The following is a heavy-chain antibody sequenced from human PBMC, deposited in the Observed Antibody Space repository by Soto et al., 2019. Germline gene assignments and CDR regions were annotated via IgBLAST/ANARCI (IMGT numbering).Heavy chain of an antibody. D-gene: IGHD4-17*01. CDR3: ARDRLYGDYVSFAY. CDR2: ISSSGSTT. CDR1: GFTFSDYY. Sequence: QVQLVESGGGLVKPGGSLRLACAASGFTFSDYYMTWIRQAPGKGLEWISYISSSGSTTYYADSVKGRFTISRDNSXSSLYLQMNSLRADDTAVYYFARDRLYGDYVSFAYWGQGTLVTVSS. V-gene: IGHV3-11*01. J-gene: IGHJ4*02.